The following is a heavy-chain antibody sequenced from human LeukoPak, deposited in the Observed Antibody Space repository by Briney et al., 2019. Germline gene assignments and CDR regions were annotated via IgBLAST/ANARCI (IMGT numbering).Heavy chain of an antibody. Sequence: GGSLRLSCAASGFTFSSYWMHWVRQAPGKGLVRVSRINSDGSSTSYADSVKGRFTISRDNAKNTLYLQMNSLRAEDTAVYYCASRPRDSSSSRDRFDYWGQGTLVTVSS. CDR2: INSDGSST. CDR3: ASRPRDSSSSRDRFDY. J-gene: IGHJ4*02. D-gene: IGHD6-6*01. V-gene: IGHV3-74*01. CDR1: GFTFSSYW.